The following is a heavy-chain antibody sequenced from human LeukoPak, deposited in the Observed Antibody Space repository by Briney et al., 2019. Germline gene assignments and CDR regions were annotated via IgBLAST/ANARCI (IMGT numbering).Heavy chain of an antibody. Sequence: GASVKVSCKASGYTFTSYYMHWVRQAPGQRLEWMGWINAGNGNTKYSQKFQGRVTITRDTSASTAYMELSSLRSEDTAVYYCARPPYSSGWYPYYFDYWGQGTLVTVSS. CDR3: ARPPYSSGWYPYYFDY. CDR2: INAGNGNT. V-gene: IGHV1-3*01. J-gene: IGHJ4*02. CDR1: GYTFTSYY. D-gene: IGHD6-19*01.